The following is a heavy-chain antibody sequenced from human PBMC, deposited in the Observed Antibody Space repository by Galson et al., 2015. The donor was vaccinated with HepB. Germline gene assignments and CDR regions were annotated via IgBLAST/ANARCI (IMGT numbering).Heavy chain of an antibody. CDR3: ARDRGYSYGPHDAFDI. Sequence: CAISGDSVSSNSAAWNWIRQSPSRGLEWLGRTYYRSKWYNDYAVSVKSRITINPDTSKNQFPLQLNSVTPEDTAVYYCARDRGYSYGPHDAFDIWGQGTMVTVSS. CDR2: TYYRSKWYN. V-gene: IGHV6-1*01. D-gene: IGHD5-18*01. J-gene: IGHJ3*02. CDR1: GDSVSSNSAA.